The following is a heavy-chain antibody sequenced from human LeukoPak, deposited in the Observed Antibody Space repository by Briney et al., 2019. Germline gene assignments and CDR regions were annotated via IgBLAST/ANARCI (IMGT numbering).Heavy chain of an antibody. CDR3: ARQGYYGSGSYYNEGYYFDY. J-gene: IGHJ4*02. CDR2: IYYSGST. V-gene: IGHV4-31*03. D-gene: IGHD3-10*01. CDR1: GGSISSGGYY. Sequence: SQTLSLTCTVSGGSISSGGYYWSWIRQHPGKGLERIGYIYYSGSTYYNPSLKSRVTISVDTSKNQFSLKLSSVTAADTAVYYCARQGYYGSGSYYNEGYYFDYWGQGTLVTVSS.